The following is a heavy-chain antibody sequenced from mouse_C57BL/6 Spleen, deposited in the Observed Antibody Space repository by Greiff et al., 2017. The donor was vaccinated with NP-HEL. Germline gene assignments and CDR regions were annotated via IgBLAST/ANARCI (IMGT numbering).Heavy chain of an antibody. D-gene: IGHD1-1*01. J-gene: IGHJ2*01. Sequence: QVQLKQSGAELVKPGASVKISCKASGYAFSSYWMNWVKQRPGKGLEWIGQIYPGDGDTNYNGKFKGKATLTADKSSSTAYMQLSSLTSEDSAVYFCARLHGSSPYYFDYWGQGTTLTVSS. V-gene: IGHV1-80*01. CDR3: ARLHGSSPYYFDY. CDR1: GYAFSSYW. CDR2: IYPGDGDT.